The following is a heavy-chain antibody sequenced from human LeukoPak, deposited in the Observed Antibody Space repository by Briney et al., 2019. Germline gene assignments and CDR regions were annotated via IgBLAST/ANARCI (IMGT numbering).Heavy chain of an antibody. V-gene: IGHV3-64*01. CDR3: ARATGIVGAPD. CDR1: GFTSSSYA. Sequence: GGSLRLSCAASGFTSSSYAMHWVRQAPGKGLEYVSAISSNGGSTFYANSVKGRFTISRDNSKNTLYLQMGSLRAEDMAVYYCARATGIVGAPDWGQGTLVTGSS. J-gene: IGHJ4*02. CDR2: ISSNGGST. D-gene: IGHD1-26*01.